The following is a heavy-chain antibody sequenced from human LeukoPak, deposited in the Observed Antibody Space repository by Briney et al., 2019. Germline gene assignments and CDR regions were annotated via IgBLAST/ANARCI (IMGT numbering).Heavy chain of an antibody. D-gene: IGHD6-13*01. CDR3: VKGSSLYVDY. V-gene: IGHV3-9*01. Sequence: GGSLRLSCAASGFTFDDCAMHWVRQAPGKGLDWVSGISWNSGSIGYADSVKGRFTISRDNAKNSLYLQMNSLRAEDTALYYCVKGSSLYVDYWGQGTLVTVSS. J-gene: IGHJ4*02. CDR1: GFTFDDCA. CDR2: ISWNSGSI.